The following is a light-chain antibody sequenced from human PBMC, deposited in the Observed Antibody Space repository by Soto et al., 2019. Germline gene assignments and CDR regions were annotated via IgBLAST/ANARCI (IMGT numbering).Light chain of an antibody. J-gene: IGLJ1*01. CDR2: EVS. CDR1: SCDVGSYNL. CDR3: CSYAGSSTLPLYV. V-gene: IGLV2-23*02. Sequence: QSALTQPASVSGSPGQSISISSTGTSCDVGSYNLVSWYQQHPGKAPKLMIYEVSKRPSGVSNRFSGSKSGNTASLTISGLQAEHQADYYCCSYAGSSTLPLYVFGTGTKLTVL.